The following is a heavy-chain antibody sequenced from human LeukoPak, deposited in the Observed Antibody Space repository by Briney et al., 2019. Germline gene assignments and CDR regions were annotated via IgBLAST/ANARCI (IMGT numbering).Heavy chain of an antibody. CDR1: GFTLSTYW. V-gene: IGHV3-7*04. CDR2: VHKDGSPK. J-gene: IGHJ4*02. CDR3: ARENFEF. Sequence: SGGSLRLSCAASGFTLSTYWMNWVRQAPGKGLEWVANVHKDGSPKYYVDSVKGRFTISRDNAKNSLYLQMDSLRAEDTAVYYCARENFEFWGQGALVSVSS.